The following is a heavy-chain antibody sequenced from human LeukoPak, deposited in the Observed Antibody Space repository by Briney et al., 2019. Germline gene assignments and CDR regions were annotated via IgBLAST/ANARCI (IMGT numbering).Heavy chain of an antibody. V-gene: IGHV4-39*01. CDR3: ARLRSPVTILYYFDY. CDR2: FHCSGST. D-gene: IGHD4-17*01. Sequence: PSETLSLTCTVSGGSISSSSYCWGWIRQPPGKGLEWIGSFHCSGSTYYNPSLKSRVTISVDTSKNQFSLKLSSVTAADTAVYYCARLRSPVTILYYFDYWGQGTLVTVSS. CDR1: GGSISSSSYC. J-gene: IGHJ4*02.